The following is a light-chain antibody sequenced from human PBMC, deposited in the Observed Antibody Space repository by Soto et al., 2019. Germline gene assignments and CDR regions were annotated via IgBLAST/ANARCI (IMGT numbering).Light chain of an antibody. J-gene: IGKJ1*01. Sequence: EIVLTQSPATLSLSPGERATPSCRASERIYSAYLGWYQQKPGQAPRLLIYGASNRATGIPDRFSGSGSGTDFTLTISRLEPEDFAVYYCQQYGSSGTFGQGTKVDIK. V-gene: IGKV3-20*01. CDR3: QQYGSSGT. CDR2: GAS. CDR1: ERIYSAY.